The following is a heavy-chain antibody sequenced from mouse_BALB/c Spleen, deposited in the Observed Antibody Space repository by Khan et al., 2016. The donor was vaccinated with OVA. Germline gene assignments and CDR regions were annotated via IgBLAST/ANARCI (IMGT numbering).Heavy chain of an antibody. J-gene: IGHJ4*01. CDR3: GSFYYGGSFYAMDY. Sequence: QVQLKESGPGLVAPSQSLSITCTFSGFSLTSYGVSWVRQPQGKGLEWLGVIWGDGSTNYHSDLKSRLSISKDDSKSQVFLKRNSLQTDDTATYYCGSFYYGGSFYAMDYWGQGTSVTVSS. D-gene: IGHD1-1*01. CDR2: IWGDGST. CDR1: GFSLTSYG. V-gene: IGHV2-3*01.